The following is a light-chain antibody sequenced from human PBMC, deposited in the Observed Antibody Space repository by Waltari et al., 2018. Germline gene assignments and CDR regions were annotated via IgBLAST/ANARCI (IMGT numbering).Light chain of an antibody. CDR2: ENS. J-gene: IGLJ7*01. V-gene: IGLV1-51*02. Sequence: QSVLTQPPSVSAAPGQRVTSSCPGGSSNNGDNYVSWYRQFPGTAPKLLIYENSERPSGIPGRFSGSKSGTSATLDITGLQAGDEADYYCGTWDSSLSGAVFGGGTHLTVL. CDR3: GTWDSSLSGAV. CDR1: SSNNGDNY.